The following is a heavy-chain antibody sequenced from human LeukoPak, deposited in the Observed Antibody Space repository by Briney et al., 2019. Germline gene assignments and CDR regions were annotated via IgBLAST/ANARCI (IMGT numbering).Heavy chain of an antibody. CDR1: GFTFSSYS. CDR3: AKGVVVAPDVTPFDY. V-gene: IGHV3-21*04. J-gene: IGHJ4*02. CDR2: ISSSSSYI. D-gene: IGHD2-2*01. Sequence: GGSLRLSCAASGFTFSSYSMNWVRQAPGKGLEWVSSISSSSSYIYYADSVKGRFTISRDNAKNSLYLQMNSLRAEDTAVYYCAKGVVVAPDVTPFDYWGQGTLVTVSS.